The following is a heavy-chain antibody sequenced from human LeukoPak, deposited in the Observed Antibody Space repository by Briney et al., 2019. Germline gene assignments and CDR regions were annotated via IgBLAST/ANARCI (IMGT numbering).Heavy chain of an antibody. CDR1: GFPFSCYW. Sequence: GGSLRLSCVASGFPFSCYWMTWVRQAPGKGLEWVANIKQDGSKKSYVDSVKGRFTISRDNAKNSLYLQMNSLRAEDTAIYYCARVGYIDEGIDYWGQGTLVTVSS. CDR3: ARVGYIDEGIDY. D-gene: IGHD5-24*01. J-gene: IGHJ4*02. CDR2: IKQDGSKK. V-gene: IGHV3-7*04.